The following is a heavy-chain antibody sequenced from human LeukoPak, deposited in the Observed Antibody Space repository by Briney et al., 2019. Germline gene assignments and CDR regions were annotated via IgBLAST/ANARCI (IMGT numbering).Heavy chain of an antibody. CDR3: ARGRDTYYYYMDV. Sequence: SGGSLRLSCAASGFTFTTHAMHWVRQAPGKGLEWVAVISNDGINKYYADSVKGRFTFSRDNSKNTLYLQMNSLRSEDTAVYYCARGRDTYYYYMDVWGKGTTVTVSS. V-gene: IGHV3-30-3*01. J-gene: IGHJ6*03. D-gene: IGHD2-21*01. CDR1: GFTFTTHA. CDR2: ISNDGINK.